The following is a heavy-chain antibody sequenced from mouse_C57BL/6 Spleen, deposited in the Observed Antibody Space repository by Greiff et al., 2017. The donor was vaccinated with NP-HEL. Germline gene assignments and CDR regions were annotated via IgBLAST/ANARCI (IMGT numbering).Heavy chain of an antibody. CDR3: ARIYYDYDDLYYFDY. CDR2: IWTGGGT. J-gene: IGHJ2*01. D-gene: IGHD2-4*01. Sequence: QVQLQQSGPGLVAPSQSLSITCTVSGFSLTSYAISWVRQPPGKGLEWLGVIWTGGGTNYNSALKSRLSISKDNSKSQVFLKMNSLQTDDTARYYCARIYYDYDDLYYFDYWGQGTTLTVSS. V-gene: IGHV2-9-1*01. CDR1: GFSLTSYA.